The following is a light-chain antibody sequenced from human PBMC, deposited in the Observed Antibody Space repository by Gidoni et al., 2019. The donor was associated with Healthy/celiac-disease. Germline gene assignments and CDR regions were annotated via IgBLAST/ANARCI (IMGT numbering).Light chain of an antibody. CDR2: KAY. Sequence: DIQMTQSPPTLSASVGDRVTITCRASQSISSWSAWYQQKPGKAPKLLIYKAYSLESGVPPRFSGSGSGTEFTLTISSLQPDDFATYYCQQYNSYSRTFGQGTKVEIK. CDR3: QQYNSYSRT. CDR1: QSISSW. V-gene: IGKV1-5*03. J-gene: IGKJ1*01.